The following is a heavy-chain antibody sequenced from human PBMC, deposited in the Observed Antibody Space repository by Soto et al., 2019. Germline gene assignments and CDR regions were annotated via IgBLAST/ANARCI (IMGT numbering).Heavy chain of an antibody. CDR3: ARDGSTVTTNYHYAMDV. Sequence: EVQLVESGGGLVQPGGSLILSCAASGFTFSTYHMNWVRQAPGKGQEWVSYIHSGGSRIYYADSVKGRFTISRDNAKNSLYLQMNSLRAEDTAVYYCARDGSTVTTNYHYAMDVWGQGTTVTVSS. V-gene: IGHV3-48*03. CDR2: IHSGGSRI. J-gene: IGHJ6*02. D-gene: IGHD4-17*01. CDR1: GFTFSTYH.